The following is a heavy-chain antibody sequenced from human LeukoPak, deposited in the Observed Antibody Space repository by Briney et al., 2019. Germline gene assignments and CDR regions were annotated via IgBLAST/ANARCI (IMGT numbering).Heavy chain of an antibody. CDR3: ARGPPAKPGTGYYYGMDV. CDR1: GGSISSGGYY. Sequence: PSQTLSLTCTVSGGSISSGGYYWSWIRQHPGKGLEWIGHSSYSGSTYYNPSLNSRVTISADTSKNQFSLKLSSVTAADTAVYYCARGPPAKPGTGYYYGMDVWGQGTTVTVSS. V-gene: IGHV4-31*03. D-gene: IGHD2-2*01. J-gene: IGHJ6*02. CDR2: SSYSGST.